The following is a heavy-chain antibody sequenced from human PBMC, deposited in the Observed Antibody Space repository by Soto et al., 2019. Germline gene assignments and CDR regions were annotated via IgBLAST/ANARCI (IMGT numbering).Heavy chain of an antibody. Sequence: XSVKVSFNPSDYTFTTYGISLVRHTPGQGLEWMGWISAYNGNTNYAQKLQGRVTMTTDTSTSTAYMELRSLRSDDKAVYYCARDKAYCSGGSCYYMDVWGKGTTVTVSS. CDR2: ISAYNGNT. J-gene: IGHJ6*03. CDR3: ARDKAYCSGGSCYYMDV. V-gene: IGHV1-18*01. D-gene: IGHD2-15*01. CDR1: DYTFTTYG.